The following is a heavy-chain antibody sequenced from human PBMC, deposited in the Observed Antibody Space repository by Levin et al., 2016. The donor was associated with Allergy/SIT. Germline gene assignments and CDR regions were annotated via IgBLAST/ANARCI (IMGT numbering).Heavy chain of an antibody. CDR3: ARESGGYDYGVLDY. Sequence: GGSLRLSCVASGFSFSTFSITWVRQAPGKGLEWVSSIGASSNYIYYGDTLRGRFTVSRDNAKNSLYLQMISLRAEDTAVYYCARESGGYDYGVLDYWGQGTLVTVSS. D-gene: IGHD5-12*01. CDR2: IGASSNYI. J-gene: IGHJ4*02. V-gene: IGHV3-21*01. CDR1: GFSFSTFS.